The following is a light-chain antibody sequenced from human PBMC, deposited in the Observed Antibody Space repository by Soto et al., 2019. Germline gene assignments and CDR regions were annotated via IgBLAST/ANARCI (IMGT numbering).Light chain of an antibody. V-gene: IGKV3-11*01. J-gene: IGKJ4*01. Sequence: VLTQSPATLSLSPGERATLSCRASQSVSNYLAWYQQRPGQAPRLLIYDAFNRPTGIPPRFSASGSGTDFTLTISCLQPEDFAVYYCQQRSVLPLTFGGGTKVEIK. CDR1: QSVSNY. CDR3: QQRSVLPLT. CDR2: DAF.